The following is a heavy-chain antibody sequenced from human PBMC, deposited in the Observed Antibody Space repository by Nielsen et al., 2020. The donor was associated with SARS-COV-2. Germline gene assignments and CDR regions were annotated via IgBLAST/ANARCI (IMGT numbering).Heavy chain of an antibody. J-gene: IGHJ6*02. V-gene: IGHV3-7*03. CDR3: ARDHTIFGVVTLFYYYYGMDV. Sequence: GESLKISCAASGFTFSSYWMTWVRQAPGKGLEWVAKIKPDGSGKYYVDSVKGRFTISRDNAKNSLYLQMNSLRAEDTAVYYCARDHTIFGVVTLFYYYYGMDVWGQGTTVTVSS. CDR2: IKPDGSGK. D-gene: IGHD3-3*01. CDR1: GFTFSSYW.